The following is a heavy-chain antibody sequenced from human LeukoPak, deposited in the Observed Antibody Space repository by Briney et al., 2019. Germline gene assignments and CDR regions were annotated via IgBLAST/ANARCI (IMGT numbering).Heavy chain of an antibody. Sequence: SVKVSCKASGTFSTHALSWVRQAPGQGLEWMGRVIPMFDTVIYAQKFQDRVTITTDKSTSTAYMELSSLRSEDTAVYYCARTARLRYYDSSGYFPYYFDYWGQGTLVTVSS. D-gene: IGHD3-22*01. CDR2: VIPMFDTV. CDR3: ARTARLRYYDSSGYFPYYFDY. J-gene: IGHJ4*02. V-gene: IGHV1-69*05. CDR1: GTFSTHA.